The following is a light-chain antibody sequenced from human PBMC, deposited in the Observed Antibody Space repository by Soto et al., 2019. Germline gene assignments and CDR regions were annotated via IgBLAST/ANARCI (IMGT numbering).Light chain of an antibody. V-gene: IGKV3D-15*01. CDR2: DAS. CDR1: QSISSD. J-gene: IGKJ5*01. Sequence: EIVMTQSPATLSVSPGERATLSCRASQSISSDVAWYQQKPGQAPRLLIYDASNRVTGIPARFSGSGSGTEFTLTISSLQSEDFAVYYCQQYNEWPPFTFGQGTRLEIK. CDR3: QQYNEWPPFT.